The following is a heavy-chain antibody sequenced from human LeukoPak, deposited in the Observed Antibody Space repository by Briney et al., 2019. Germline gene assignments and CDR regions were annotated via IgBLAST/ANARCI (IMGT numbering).Heavy chain of an antibody. CDR1: GYTFTGCY. D-gene: IGHD4-17*01. Sequence: ASVKVSCKASGYTFTGCYMHWVRQAPGQGLEWMGWINPDNDNTEYGQTFQGRLTMTTDTSTSTIFMELRSLRSDDTAVYYCARVYGYYYYYMDVWGEGTTVTVSS. CDR2: INPDNDNT. V-gene: IGHV1-18*04. CDR3: ARVYGYYYYYMDV. J-gene: IGHJ6*03.